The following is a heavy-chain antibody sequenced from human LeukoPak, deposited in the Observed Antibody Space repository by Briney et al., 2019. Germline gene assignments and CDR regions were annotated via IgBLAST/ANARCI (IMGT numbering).Heavy chain of an antibody. CDR3: ARDASPYCSGGSCYPNWFDP. V-gene: IGHV1-18*01. CDR2: ISAYNGNT. Sequence: GASVKVSCKASGYTFTSYGISWVRQAPGQGLEWMGWISAYNGNTNYAQKLQGRVTMTTDTSTSTADMELRSLRSDDTAVYYCARDASPYCSGGSCYPNWFDPWGQGTLVTVSS. CDR1: GYTFTSYG. D-gene: IGHD2-15*01. J-gene: IGHJ5*02.